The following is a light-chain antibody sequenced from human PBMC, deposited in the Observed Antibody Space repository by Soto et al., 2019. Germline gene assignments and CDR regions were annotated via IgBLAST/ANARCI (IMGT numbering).Light chain of an antibody. J-gene: IGKJ5*01. V-gene: IGKV1-5*01. CDR1: QSISNW. CDR2: HAS. CDR3: QQHNNWPPIT. Sequence: DIQMTHSPSTLPASVGDRVTITCRASQSISNWLAWYQQKPGTAPKVLIYHASNLQSGVPSRLSGSGSGTEFTLTISSLQSEDFAVYYCQQHNNWPPITFGQGTRLEIK.